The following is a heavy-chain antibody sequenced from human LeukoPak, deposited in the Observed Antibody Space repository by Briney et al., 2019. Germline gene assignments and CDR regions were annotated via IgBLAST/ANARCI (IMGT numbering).Heavy chain of an antibody. CDR3: AREQRVGRSFDY. D-gene: IGHD1-26*01. Sequence: PSETLSLTCTVSGGSISSSSYYWGWIRQPPGKGLEWIGSIYYSGSTYYNPSLKSRVTISVDTSKNQFSLKLSSVTAADTAVYYCAREQRVGRSFDYWGQGTLVTVSS. J-gene: IGHJ4*02. CDR2: IYYSGST. CDR1: GGSISSSSYY. V-gene: IGHV4-39*07.